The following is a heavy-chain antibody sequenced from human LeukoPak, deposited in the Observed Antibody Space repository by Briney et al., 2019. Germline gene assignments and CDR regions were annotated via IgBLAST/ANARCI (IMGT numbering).Heavy chain of an antibody. CDR3: AKVVQYTASTGTGLDY. CDR2: IWFDGSYI. D-gene: IGHD6-13*01. CDR1: GLSFSNYW. Sequence: GGSLRLSCAVSGLSFSNYWMHWVRQAPGKGLDWVAVIWFDGSYIYYGDSVRGRFTISRDNSKNTLYLQMNSLRAEDTAIYYCAKVVQYTASTGTGLDYWGQGTLVTVSP. V-gene: IGHV3-33*06. J-gene: IGHJ4*02.